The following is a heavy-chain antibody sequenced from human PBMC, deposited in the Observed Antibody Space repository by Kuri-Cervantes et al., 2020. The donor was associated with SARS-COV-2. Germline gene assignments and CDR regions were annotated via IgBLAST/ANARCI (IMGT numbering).Heavy chain of an antibody. CDR2: FSYGAST. J-gene: IGHJ6*03. D-gene: IGHD5-18*01. Sequence: SETLSLTCTVSGDFISNYFWTWIRQPPGKGLEWIGYFSYGASTDYNPSLKSRVTISVDTSKNQFSLKLSSMTAADTAVYYCAGRGHSYGYEGYYYYMDVWGKGTTVTVSS. CDR1: GDFISNYF. CDR3: AGRGHSYGYEGYYYYMDV. V-gene: IGHV4-59*12.